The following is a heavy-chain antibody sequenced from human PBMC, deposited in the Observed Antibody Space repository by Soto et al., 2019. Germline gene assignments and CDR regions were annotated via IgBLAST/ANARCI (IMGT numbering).Heavy chain of an antibody. J-gene: IGHJ6*02. D-gene: IGHD2-15*01. CDR3: ARQEGSGGEYYYYYYGMDV. Sequence: SETLCLTCTVSGGSISSGSYYWGWIRQPPGKGLEWIGSIYYSGSTYYNPSLKSRVTISVDTSKNQFSLKLSSVTAADTAVYYCARQEGSGGEYYYYYYGMDVWGQGTTVT. CDR1: GGSISSGSYY. V-gene: IGHV4-39*01. CDR2: IYYSGST.